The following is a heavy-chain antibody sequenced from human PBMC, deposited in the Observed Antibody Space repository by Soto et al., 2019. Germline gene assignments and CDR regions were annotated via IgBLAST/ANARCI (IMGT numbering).Heavy chain of an antibody. CDR2: IWSDGSHK. D-gene: IGHD1-26*01. CDR3: ASAAGAYDN. V-gene: IGHV3-33*03. J-gene: IGHJ4*02. Sequence: VAVIWSDGSHKYYADSVKGRFTISRDNSKNTLYLQMNSLRVEDTAVYYCASAAGAYDNWGQGTLVTVSS.